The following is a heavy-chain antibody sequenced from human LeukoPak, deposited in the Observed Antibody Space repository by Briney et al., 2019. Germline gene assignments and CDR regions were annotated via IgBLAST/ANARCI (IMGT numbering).Heavy chain of an antibody. Sequence: SQTLSLTCTVSGGSITSGDYSWSWIRQPPGKGLEWIGYIYYSGSTYYNPSLKSRVTISVDTSKNQFSLKLSSVTAADTAVYYCAREIPILTGYPDYWGQGTLVTVSS. J-gene: IGHJ4*02. V-gene: IGHV4-30-4*01. CDR3: AREIPILTGYPDY. CDR1: GGSITSGDYS. D-gene: IGHD3-9*01. CDR2: IYYSGST.